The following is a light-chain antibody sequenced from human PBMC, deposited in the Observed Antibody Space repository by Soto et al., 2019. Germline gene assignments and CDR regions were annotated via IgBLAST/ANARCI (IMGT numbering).Light chain of an antibody. V-gene: IGKV1-39*01. J-gene: IGKJ1*01. CDR3: QQSYSTLWT. CDR1: QSISSY. CDR2: GTS. Sequence: DIQMTQSPSSLSASVGDRFTITCRASQSISSYLNWYQQKPGKAPNLLIYGTSILQSGVPSRFSGSGSGTDFTLTISSLQPDDFATYYCQQSYSTLWTFGQGTKGDIK.